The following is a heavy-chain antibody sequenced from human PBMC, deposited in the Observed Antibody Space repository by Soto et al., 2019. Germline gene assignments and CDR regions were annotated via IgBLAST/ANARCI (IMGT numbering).Heavy chain of an antibody. Sequence: GESLKISCAASGFTFSSYAMSWVRQAPGKGLEWVSAISGSGGSTYYADSVKGRFTISRDNSKNTLYLQMNGLRAEDTAVYYCAKDREKWDPSYYFDYWGQGTLVTVSS. CDR3: AKDREKWDPSYYFDY. D-gene: IGHD1-26*01. V-gene: IGHV3-23*01. CDR1: GFTFSSYA. J-gene: IGHJ4*02. CDR2: ISGSGGST.